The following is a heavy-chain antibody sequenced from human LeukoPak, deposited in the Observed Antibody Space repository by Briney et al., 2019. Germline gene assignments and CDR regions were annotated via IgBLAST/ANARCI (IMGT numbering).Heavy chain of an antibody. CDR1: EYTFTGYY. J-gene: IGHJ4*02. CDR2: INPNSCAT. CDR3: ASGYRFGN. V-gene: IGHV1-2*02. D-gene: IGHD5-18*01. Sequence: ASVKVSCKASEYTFTGYYMHWVRQAPGQGLECMGWINPNSCATDYAQNFQGRATLTGDTYISTAYMELSRLRSDDTAVYYCASGYRFGNWGQGTLVTVSS.